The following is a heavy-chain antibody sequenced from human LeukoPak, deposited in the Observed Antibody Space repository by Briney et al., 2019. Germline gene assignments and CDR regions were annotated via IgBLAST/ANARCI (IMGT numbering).Heavy chain of an antibody. CDR3: ARVTVHCSNGICYPHYYGFDV. J-gene: IGHJ6*02. D-gene: IGHD2-8*01. V-gene: IGHV4-34*01. Sequence: SETLSLTCAIYNGSFSGFFWSWIRQPPGKGLEWIGEINHSGSTNYNPSLKSRITMSMDTSKNQFSLNLSSVTAADTAVYYCARVTVHCSNGICYPHYYGFDVWGQGTTVTVSS. CDR1: NGSFSGFF. CDR2: INHSGST.